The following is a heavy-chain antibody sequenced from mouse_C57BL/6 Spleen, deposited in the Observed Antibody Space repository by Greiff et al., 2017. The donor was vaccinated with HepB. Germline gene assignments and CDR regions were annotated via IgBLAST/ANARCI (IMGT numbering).Heavy chain of an antibody. D-gene: IGHD2-1*01. V-gene: IGHV5-9*01. CDR2: ISGGGGNT. CDR1: GFNFRSYT. Sequence: EVKLMESGGGLVKPGGSLKLSCAASGFNFRSYTMSWVRQTPEKRLEWVATISGGGGNTYYPYSVKGRFTISRDNAKNTLYRQMSSLRSEDTSWYDCARQFGNSWFAYWGQGTLVTVSA. J-gene: IGHJ3*01. CDR3: ARQFGNSWFAY.